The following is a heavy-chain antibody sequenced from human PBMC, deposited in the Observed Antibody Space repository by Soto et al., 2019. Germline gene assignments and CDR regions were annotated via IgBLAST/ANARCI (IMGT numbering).Heavy chain of an antibody. CDR2: IYWDDDK. CDR1: GFSLGTSGVG. CDR3: AHRRLIQLWSVVAFDI. V-gene: IGHV2-5*02. J-gene: IGHJ3*02. D-gene: IGHD5-18*01. Sequence: QITLKESGPTLVKPTQTLTLTCTFSGFSLGTSGVGVGWIRQPPGKALEWLAIIYWDDDKRYSTSLKSRLTISKDTSKSQVVLTMTNMDPVDTATYYCAHRRLIQLWSVVAFDIWGQGTMVTVSS.